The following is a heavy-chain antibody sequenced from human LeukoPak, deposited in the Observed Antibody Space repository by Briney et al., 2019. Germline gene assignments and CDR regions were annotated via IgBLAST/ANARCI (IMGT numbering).Heavy chain of an antibody. V-gene: IGHV3-30*02. J-gene: IGHJ4*02. D-gene: IGHD1-26*01. CDR3: ARVARIVGALDY. CDR1: GFTFSTYG. Sequence: GGSLRLSCAASGFTFSTYGMLWVRQAPGQGPEWVALIRYDGSNKYYADSVKGRFTISRDNSKNTLYLQMNSLRVEDTAVYYCARVARIVGALDYWGQGTLVTVSS. CDR2: IRYDGSNK.